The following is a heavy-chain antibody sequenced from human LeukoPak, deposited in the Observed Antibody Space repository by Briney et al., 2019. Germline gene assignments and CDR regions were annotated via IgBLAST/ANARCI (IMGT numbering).Heavy chain of an antibody. CDR2: IYSGGST. Sequence: GGSLRLSCAASGFTVSSIYMSWVRQAPGKGLEWVSVIYSGGSTYYADSVKGRSTISRDNYKNTLYLQMNSLRAEDTAVYYCARVLRYSYEFDYWGQGTLVTVSS. J-gene: IGHJ4*02. CDR3: ARVLRYSYEFDY. D-gene: IGHD5-18*01. CDR1: GFTVSSIY. V-gene: IGHV3-66*01.